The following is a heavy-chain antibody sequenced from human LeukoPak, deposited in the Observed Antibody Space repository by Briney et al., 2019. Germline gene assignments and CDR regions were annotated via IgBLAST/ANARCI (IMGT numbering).Heavy chain of an antibody. CDR2: ISSDGGSK. CDR3: VRALNTDGDY. Sequence: GGSLRLSCAVSGLTFSNHGMHRVRQAPGKGLEWVAVISSDGGSKYYADSVKGRFTISRDNSKNTLYLQMNSLRPEDTAVYYCVRALNTDGDYWGQGTLVTVSS. D-gene: IGHD2-8*02. CDR1: GLTFSNHG. V-gene: IGHV3-30*03. J-gene: IGHJ4*02.